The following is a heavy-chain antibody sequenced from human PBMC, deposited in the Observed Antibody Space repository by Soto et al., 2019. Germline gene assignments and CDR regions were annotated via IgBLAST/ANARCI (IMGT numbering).Heavy chain of an antibody. J-gene: IGHJ6*02. CDR1: GYSFTDYH. D-gene: IGHD2-8*01. CDR2: INPKSGGT. V-gene: IGHV1-2*04. CDR3: ARGYSTDCSNGVCSFFYNHDMDV. Sequence: QVQLVQSGAEVKKPGASVKVSCKASGYSFTDYHIHWVRQAPEQGLEWLGRINPKSGGTSTAQKFQGWVTMTTDTSISTASMELTRLTSDDTAIYYCARGYSTDCSNGVCSFFYNHDMDVWGQGTTVTVSS.